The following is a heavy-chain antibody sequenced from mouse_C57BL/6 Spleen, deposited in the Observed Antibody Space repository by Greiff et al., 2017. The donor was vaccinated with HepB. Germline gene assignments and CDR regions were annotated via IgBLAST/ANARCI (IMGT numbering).Heavy chain of an antibody. V-gene: IGHV5-4*03. CDR3: ARPPDGYFSWFAY. CDR1: GFTFSSYA. Sequence: DVMLVESGGGLVKPGGSLKLSCAASGFTFSSYAMSWVRQTPEKRLEWVATISDGGSYTYYPDNVKGRFTISRDNAKNNLYLQMSHLKSEDTAMYYCARPPDGYFSWFAYWGQGTLVTVSA. J-gene: IGHJ3*01. D-gene: IGHD2-3*01. CDR2: ISDGGSYT.